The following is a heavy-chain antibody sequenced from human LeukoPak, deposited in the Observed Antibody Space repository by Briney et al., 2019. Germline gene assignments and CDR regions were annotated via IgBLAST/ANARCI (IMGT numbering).Heavy chain of an antibody. CDR3: ARADYDFWSGYSLRGAFDI. D-gene: IGHD3-3*01. J-gene: IGHJ3*02. CDR1: GGTFSSYA. CDR2: IIPIFGTS. Sequence: GASVKVSCKASGGTFSSYAIIWVRQAPGQGPEWMGGIIPIFGTSNQAQKFQGRVTITADKSTSTAYMELRSLRSEDTAVYYCARADYDFWSGYSLRGAFDIWGQGTMVTVSS. V-gene: IGHV1-69*06.